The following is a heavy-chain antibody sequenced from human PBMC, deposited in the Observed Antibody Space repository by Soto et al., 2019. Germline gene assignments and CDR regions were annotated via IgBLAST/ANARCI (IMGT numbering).Heavy chain of an antibody. Sequence: XTLSLPCSVSGGSLSNKTYYWSWIRQPPGKRLEWIGYVYYSGTTNYNPSLESRVKISVDLSKNQFSLRLSSVTTEDTALYYCARTTAVPNTLRSRYFFDYWGQGTLGTVS. J-gene: IGHJ4*02. V-gene: IGHV4-61*01. CDR3: ARTTAVPNTLRSRYFFDY. CDR2: VYYSGTT. CDR1: GGSLSNKTYY. D-gene: IGHD4-17*01.